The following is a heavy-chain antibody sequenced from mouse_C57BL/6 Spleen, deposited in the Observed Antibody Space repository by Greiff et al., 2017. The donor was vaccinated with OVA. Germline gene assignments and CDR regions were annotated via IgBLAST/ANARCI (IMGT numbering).Heavy chain of an antibody. V-gene: IGHV1-76*01. CDR2: IYPGSGNT. D-gene: IGHD1-1*01. CDR3: ARESSFFDY. Sequence: VMLVESGAELVRPGASVKLSCKASGYTFTDYYINWVKQRPGQGLEWIARIYPGSGNTYYNEKFKGKATLTAEKSSSTAYMQISSLTSEDTAVYVCARESSFFDYWGQGTTLTVSS. J-gene: IGHJ2*01. CDR1: GYTFTDYY.